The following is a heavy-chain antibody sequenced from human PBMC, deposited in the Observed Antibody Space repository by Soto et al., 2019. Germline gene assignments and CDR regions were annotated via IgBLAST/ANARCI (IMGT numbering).Heavy chain of an antibody. CDR1: GESISSSSYY. Sequence: ASETLSLTCIVSGESISSSSYYRGWIRQPPGKGLEWIGSIYYSGRTYYNPSFKSRVTISIDTSKNQFSLKLSSVTATDTAVYYCARQRTTVVTQAYFDHWGQGALVTVSS. D-gene: IGHD2-21*02. CDR3: ARQRTTVVTQAYFDH. CDR2: IYYSGRT. V-gene: IGHV4-39*01. J-gene: IGHJ4*02.